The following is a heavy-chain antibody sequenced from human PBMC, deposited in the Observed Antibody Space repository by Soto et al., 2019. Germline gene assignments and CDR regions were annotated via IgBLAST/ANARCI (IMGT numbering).Heavy chain of an antibody. J-gene: IGHJ5*02. Sequence: SETLSLTCTVSGGSISSYYWSWIRQPPGKGLEWIGYIYYSGSTNYNPSLKSRVTISVDTSKNQFSLKLSSVTAADTAVYYCARAHDSSGYYSWFVPWGQGTLVAVSS. CDR2: IYYSGST. D-gene: IGHD3-22*01. V-gene: IGHV4-59*01. CDR3: ARAHDSSGYYSWFVP. CDR1: GGSISSYY.